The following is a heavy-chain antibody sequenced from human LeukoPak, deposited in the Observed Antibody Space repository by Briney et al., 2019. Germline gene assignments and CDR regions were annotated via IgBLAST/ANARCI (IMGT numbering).Heavy chain of an antibody. V-gene: IGHV3-48*04. Sequence: PGGSLRLSCAASGFTFSRYTMNWVRQAPGKGLEWVSYISSSGNTKYYADSVRGRFTISRDNAKNSLYLQMNSLRAEDTAVYYCAVDIVSGLGDYWGQGTLVTVSS. CDR3: AVDIVSGLGDY. J-gene: IGHJ4*02. CDR1: GFTFSRYT. D-gene: IGHD2-15*01. CDR2: ISSSGNTK.